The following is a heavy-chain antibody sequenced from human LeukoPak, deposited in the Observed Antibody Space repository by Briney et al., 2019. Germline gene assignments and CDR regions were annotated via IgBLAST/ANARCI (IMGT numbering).Heavy chain of an antibody. D-gene: IGHD3-22*01. CDR3: AREKQYYYDSSGYPNCYDY. V-gene: IGHV3-21*01. Sequence: GGSLRLSCAASGFTFSSYSMNWVRQAPGKGLEWVSSIRSSSSYIYYADSVKGRFTISRDNAKNSLYLQMNSLRAEDTAVYYCAREKQYYYDSSGYPNCYDYWGQGTLFTVSS. CDR2: IRSSSSYI. J-gene: IGHJ4*02. CDR1: GFTFSSYS.